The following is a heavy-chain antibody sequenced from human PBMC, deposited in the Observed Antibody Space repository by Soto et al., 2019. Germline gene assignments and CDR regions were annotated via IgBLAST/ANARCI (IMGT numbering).Heavy chain of an antibody. J-gene: IGHJ4*02. D-gene: IGHD4-17*01. CDR1: GFSFSNCA. V-gene: IGHV3-33*01. CDR3: VRDYSMTTVTMGS. CDR2: IWYDGSNK. Sequence: QVQLVESGGGVVQPGRSLRLSCAASGFSFSNCAMHWVRQAPGKGLEWVAVIWYDGSNKYYADSMKGRFTISRDNSKNTLYLQMNSLRAEDTAIYYCVRDYSMTTVTMGSWGQGTLVTVSS.